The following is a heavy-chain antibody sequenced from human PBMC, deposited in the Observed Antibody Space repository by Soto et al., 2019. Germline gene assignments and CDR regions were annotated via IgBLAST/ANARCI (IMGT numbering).Heavy chain of an antibody. Sequence: SESLSLTCAVSGGSISSSNWWSWVRQPPGKGLEWIGEIYHSGSTNYNPSLKSRVTISVDKSKNQYSLKLCTVTAADTGVYYCSSLNVPGVSPTHLTSGLVVLDQETTV. V-gene: IGHV4-4*02. D-gene: IGHD3-10*02. CDR1: GGSISSSNW. J-gene: IGHJ6*02. CDR2: IYHSGST. CDR3: SSLNVPGVSPTHLTSGLVV.